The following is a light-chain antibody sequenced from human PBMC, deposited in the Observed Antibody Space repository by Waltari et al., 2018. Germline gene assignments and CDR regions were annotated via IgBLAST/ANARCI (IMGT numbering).Light chain of an antibody. CDR2: NVS. V-gene: IGKV2-30*01. CDR1: QSLVKTDGNTY. J-gene: IGKJ1*01. CDR3: LQGTHWPPT. Sequence: DVVMTQSPLSLPATPGQPASISCRSSQSLVKTDGNTYLIWFHQRPGQSPRRLIYNVSNRDSGVPDRFSGSGSGTDFTLRITRVEAEDVGVYYCLQGTHWPPTFGQGTKVEIK.